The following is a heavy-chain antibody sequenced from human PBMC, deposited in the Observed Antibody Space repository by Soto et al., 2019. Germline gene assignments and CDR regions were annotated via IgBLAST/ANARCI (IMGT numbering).Heavy chain of an antibody. CDR2: IYSSGST. CDR3: TKGHFWSGYSPGPWFDP. Sequence: SETLSLTCTVSGGSISNYYWSWIRQPPGKGLEWIGYIYSSGSTNYNPSLKSRVTISVDTSKNQFSLKLSSVTAADTAVYYCTKGHFWSGYSPGPWFDPWGQGTLVTVSS. D-gene: IGHD3-3*02. CDR1: GGSISNYY. V-gene: IGHV4-59*01. J-gene: IGHJ5*02.